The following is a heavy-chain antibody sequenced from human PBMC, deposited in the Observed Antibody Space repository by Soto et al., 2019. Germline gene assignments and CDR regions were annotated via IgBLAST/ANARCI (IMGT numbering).Heavy chain of an antibody. J-gene: IGHJ5*02. V-gene: IGHV4-30-4*01. CDR2: ISYRGST. Sequence: QVQLQESGPGLVKPSQTLYLTCTVSGDSIGSADCYWSWIRQPPGKGLEWIGYISYRGSTYYNPSHNSRVTISTDTSKNPFAPKLSSVTAADTPVYSCARGRSAKLRVLDRKCGIWFDPWGQGTLVTVSS. CDR1: GDSIGSADCY. D-gene: IGHD3-3*01. CDR3: ARGRSAKLRVLDRKCGIWFDP.